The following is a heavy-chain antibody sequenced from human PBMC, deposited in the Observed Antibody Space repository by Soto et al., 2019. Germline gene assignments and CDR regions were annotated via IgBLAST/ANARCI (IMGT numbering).Heavy chain of an antibody. CDR1: GFTFSSYG. Sequence: QVQLVESGGGVVQPGRSLRLSCAASGFTFSSYGMHWVRQAPGKGLEWVAVISYDGSNKYYADSVKGRFTISRDNSKNTLYLQMNSLRAEDTAVYYCAKDGDGYPYHFDYWGQGTLVTVSS. V-gene: IGHV3-30*18. CDR3: AKDGDGYPYHFDY. D-gene: IGHD5-12*01. CDR2: ISYDGSNK. J-gene: IGHJ4*02.